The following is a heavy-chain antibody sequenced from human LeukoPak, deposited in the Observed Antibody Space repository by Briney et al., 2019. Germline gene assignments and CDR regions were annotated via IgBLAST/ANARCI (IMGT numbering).Heavy chain of an antibody. Sequence: PGGSLRLSCAASGFTFSTYWMHWVRQAPGKGLVWVSRIDYDGINTNYADSVKGRFSISRDNAKNILYQQMSSLRADDTAVYYCVRGDFQPTWGQGTRSPSPQ. J-gene: IGHJ5*02. CDR3: VRGDFQPT. CDR1: GFTFSTYW. D-gene: IGHD2/OR15-2a*01. V-gene: IGHV3-74*01. CDR2: IDYDGINT.